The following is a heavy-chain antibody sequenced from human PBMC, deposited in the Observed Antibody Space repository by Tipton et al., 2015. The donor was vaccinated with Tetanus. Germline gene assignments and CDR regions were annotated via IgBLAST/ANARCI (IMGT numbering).Heavy chain of an antibody. CDR1: GGSISSYY. D-gene: IGHD1-1*01. J-gene: IGHJ4*02. CDR3: ARGVSRDWNGHYFDY. CDR2: IYTSEST. Sequence: LRLSCTVSGGSISSYYWSWIRQPAGKGLEWIGRIYTSESTNYNPSLKRRATISVDTSKNQFSLSLSSVIAADTAVYYCARGVSRDWNGHYFDYWGQGALVTVSS. V-gene: IGHV4-4*07.